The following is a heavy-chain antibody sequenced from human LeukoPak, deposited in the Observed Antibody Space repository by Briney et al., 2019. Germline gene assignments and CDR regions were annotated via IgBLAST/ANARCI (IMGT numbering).Heavy chain of an antibody. CDR1: GGSISSSNW. Sequence: SGTLSLTCAVSGGSISSSNWWSWVRQPPGKGLEWIGSIYYSGSTYYNPSLKSRVTISVDTSKNQFSLKLSSVTAADTAVYYCARGALPRITMIVGTTYYFDYWGQGTLVTVSS. V-gene: IGHV4-4*02. CDR2: IYYSGST. D-gene: IGHD3-22*01. CDR3: ARGALPRITMIVGTTYYFDY. J-gene: IGHJ4*02.